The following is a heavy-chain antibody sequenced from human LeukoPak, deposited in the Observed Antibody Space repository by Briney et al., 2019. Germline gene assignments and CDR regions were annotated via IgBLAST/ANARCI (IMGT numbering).Heavy chain of an antibody. CDR3: ARERTGTTQTTDHYYYYYMDV. J-gene: IGHJ6*03. V-gene: IGHV4-61*02. CDR2: IYTSGST. D-gene: IGHD1-1*01. Sequence: SETLSLTCTVSGGSISSSSYYWSWIRQPAGKGLEWIGRIYTSGSTNYNPSLKSRVTMSVDTSKNQFSLKLSSVTAADTAVYYCARERTGTTQTTDHYYYYYMDVWGKGTTVTISS. CDR1: GGSISSSSYY.